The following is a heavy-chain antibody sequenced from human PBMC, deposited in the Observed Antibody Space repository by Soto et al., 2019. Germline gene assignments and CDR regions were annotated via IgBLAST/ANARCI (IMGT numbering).Heavy chain of an antibody. V-gene: IGHV5-51*01. J-gene: IGHJ6*02. D-gene: IGHD3-10*01. CDR1: VYSFTTYW. Sequence: PGESLKSSCKGSVYSFTTYWIVWVRQMPGKDLEWMGIIYPGDSKTRYSPSFQGQVTSSVDTSISTAYLQWTSLNVSDTALYYCAGPYYFGSELSYYHYGLDVCVQVRNFTV. CDR2: IYPGDSKT. CDR3: AGPYYFGSELSYYHYGLDV.